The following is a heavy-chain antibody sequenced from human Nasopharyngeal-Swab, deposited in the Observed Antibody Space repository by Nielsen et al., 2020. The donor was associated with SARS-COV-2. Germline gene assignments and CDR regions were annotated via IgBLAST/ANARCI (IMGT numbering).Heavy chain of an antibody. CDR1: GFTFSSYN. CDR2: ISSSSSYI. V-gene: IGHV3-21*01. J-gene: IGHJ6*02. Sequence: GGSLRLSCVASGFTFSSYNMNWVRQAPGKGLEWDSCISSSSSYIYYEDSVKGRFTISRDNAENSLYLQMNSLRAEDTAVYYCAAYYASGSYSSGSSNYYYYGKDVWGQGTTVTVSS. CDR3: AAYYASGSYSSGSSNYYYYGKDV. D-gene: IGHD3-10*01.